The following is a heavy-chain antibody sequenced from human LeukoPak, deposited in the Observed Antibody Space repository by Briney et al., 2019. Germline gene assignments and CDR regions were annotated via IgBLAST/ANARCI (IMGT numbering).Heavy chain of an antibody. J-gene: IGHJ4*02. Sequence: ASVKVSCKASGYTFTTYQVHLVRQAPGPGLEWIGTINPSGGGTNYAQKFQGRVTMTRDTSTSTVYMELRSLRSEDTAVYYCASPPENGSVWYYFDSWGQGILVTVSS. CDR1: GYTFTTYQ. V-gene: IGHV1-46*01. D-gene: IGHD6-19*01. CDR2: INPSGGGT. CDR3: ASPPENGSVWYYFDS.